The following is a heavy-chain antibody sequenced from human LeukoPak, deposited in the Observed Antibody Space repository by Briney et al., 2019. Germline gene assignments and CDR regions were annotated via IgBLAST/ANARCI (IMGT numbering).Heavy chain of an antibody. Sequence: ASVKVSCKASGGTFSSYAISWVRQAPGQGLGWMGRIIPILGIANYEQKFQGRVTITADKSTSTAYMELSSLRSEDTAVYYCARPRLRWHPYFDYWGQGTLVTVSS. CDR3: ARPRLRWHPYFDY. CDR2: IIPILGIA. V-gene: IGHV1-69*04. CDR1: GGTFSSYA. D-gene: IGHD4-23*01. J-gene: IGHJ4*02.